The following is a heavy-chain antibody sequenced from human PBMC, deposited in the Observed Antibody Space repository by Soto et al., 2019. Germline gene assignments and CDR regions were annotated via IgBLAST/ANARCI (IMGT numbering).Heavy chain of an antibody. D-gene: IGHD3-22*01. V-gene: IGHV2-5*01. Sequence: SGPTLVNPTQTLTLTCTFSGFSLRTNGVGVGWIRQPPGKALEWLALVYWNDDKRYSPSLKSRLTITKDTSNNQVVLTMTNVDPVDTATYYCAHRPNSPNYYDSSHDYFDYWGQGTLVTVSS. CDR3: AHRPNSPNYYDSSHDYFDY. CDR2: VYWNDDK. J-gene: IGHJ4*02. CDR1: GFSLRTNGVG.